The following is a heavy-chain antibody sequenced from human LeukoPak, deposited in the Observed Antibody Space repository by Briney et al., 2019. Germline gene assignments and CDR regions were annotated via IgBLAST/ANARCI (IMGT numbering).Heavy chain of an antibody. Sequence: GGTLRLSCAASGFIFSSYGMTWVRQAPGKGLEWVSAISGSGSGGSTYYADSVKGRFTISRDNSKNTLYLQMNSLRVEDTAVYYCAKATSVTTLFDYWGQGTLVTVSS. CDR1: GFIFSSYG. CDR3: AKATSVTTLFDY. J-gene: IGHJ4*02. D-gene: IGHD4-17*01. CDR2: ISGSGSGGST. V-gene: IGHV3-23*01.